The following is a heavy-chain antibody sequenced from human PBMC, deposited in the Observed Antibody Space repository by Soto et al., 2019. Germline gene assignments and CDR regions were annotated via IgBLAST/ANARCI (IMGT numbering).Heavy chain of an antibody. CDR3: ARDGYNYHHYYYGMDV. V-gene: IGHV1-69*01. D-gene: IGHD5-12*01. CDR2: IIPIFGTA. Sequence: QVQLVQSGAEVKKPGSSVKVSCKASGGTFSSYAISWVRQAPGQGLEWMGGIIPIFGTANYAQKFQGRVTITADESTSTAYMELSSLRSEDTAVYYCARDGYNYHHYYYGMDVWGQGPTVTVSS. CDR1: GGTFSSYA. J-gene: IGHJ6*02.